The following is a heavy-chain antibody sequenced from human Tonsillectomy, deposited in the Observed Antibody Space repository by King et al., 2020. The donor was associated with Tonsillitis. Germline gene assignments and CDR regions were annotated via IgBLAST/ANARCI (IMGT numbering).Heavy chain of an antibody. CDR2: IYTSGST. CDR3: AREYYKFSFDP. CDR1: SGSISSGIYY. D-gene: IGHD3/OR15-3a*01. V-gene: IGHV4-61*02. J-gene: IGHJ5*02. Sequence: QLQESGPGLVKPSQTLSLTCTVSSGSISSGIYYWSWIRQPAGKGLEWIGRIYTSGSTNINSSLKSRVTMSVDTSKNQISLRLTSVTAADTAVYYCAREYYKFSFDPWGQGTLVAVSS.